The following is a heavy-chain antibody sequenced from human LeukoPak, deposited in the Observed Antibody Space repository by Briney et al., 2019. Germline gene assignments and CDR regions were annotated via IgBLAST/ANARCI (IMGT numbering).Heavy chain of an antibody. Sequence: GGSLRLSCAASGFMFSSNWMSWVRLAPGKGLEWVANIKEDGTETYYVDSVKGRFTISRDSAKNSLYLQMSSLRVEDTAVYYCAKEGRSLQTYWGQGTLVTVSS. J-gene: IGHJ4*02. CDR1: GFMFSSNW. V-gene: IGHV3-7*03. D-gene: IGHD5-24*01. CDR2: IKEDGTET. CDR3: AKEGRSLQTY.